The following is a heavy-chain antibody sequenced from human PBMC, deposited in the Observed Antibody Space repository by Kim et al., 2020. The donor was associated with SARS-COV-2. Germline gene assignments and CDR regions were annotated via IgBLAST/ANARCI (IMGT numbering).Heavy chain of an antibody. CDR1: GFTFSSYG. V-gene: IGHV3-30*18. Sequence: GGSLRLSCAASGFTFSSYGMHWVRQAPGKGLEWVAAISYDGSNTYYADSVKGRFTISRDNSKNTQYLQMNSLRAEDTAVYYCAKRTFGSGSYYKGGFDYWGQGTLVTVSS. CDR3: AKRTFGSGSYYKGGFDY. CDR2: ISYDGSNT. D-gene: IGHD3-10*01. J-gene: IGHJ4*02.